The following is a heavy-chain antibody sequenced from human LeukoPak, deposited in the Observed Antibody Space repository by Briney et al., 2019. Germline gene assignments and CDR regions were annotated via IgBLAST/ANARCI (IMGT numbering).Heavy chain of an antibody. V-gene: IGHV3-23*01. CDR3: SAAALTHDY. CDR1: GFTFSSFA. J-gene: IGHJ4*02. CDR2: ISGSGDST. Sequence: QPGGSLRLSCAASGFTFSSFAMSWVRQAPGKGLEWVAAISGSGDSTYYADSVKGRFTISRDSSKNTLYLQMNSLSAEDTAVYYCSAAALTHDYWGQGTLVTVSS. D-gene: IGHD6-13*01.